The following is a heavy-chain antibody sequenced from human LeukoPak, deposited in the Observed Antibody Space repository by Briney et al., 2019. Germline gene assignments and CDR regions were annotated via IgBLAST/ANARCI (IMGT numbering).Heavy chain of an antibody. J-gene: IGHJ3*02. CDR3: ARDSSSWAPQDAFDI. CDR1: GYTFTSYG. D-gene: IGHD2-15*01. V-gene: IGHV1-18*01. CDR2: ISAYNGNT. Sequence: ASVKVSCKASGYTFTSYGISWVRQAPGQGLEWMGWISAYNGNTSYAQKLQGRVTMTTDTSTSTAYMELRSLRSDDTAVYYCARDSSSWAPQDAFDIWGQGTMVTVSS.